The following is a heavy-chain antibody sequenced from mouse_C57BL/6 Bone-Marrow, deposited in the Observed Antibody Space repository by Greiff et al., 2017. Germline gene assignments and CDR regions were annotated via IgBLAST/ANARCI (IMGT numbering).Heavy chain of an antibody. CDR2: IYPRSGNT. CDR1: GYTFTSYG. D-gene: IGHD2-4*01. J-gene: IGHJ1*03. Sequence: VQLQQSGAELARPGASVKLSCKASGYTFTSYGISWVKQRTGQGLEWIGEIYPRSGNTYYNEKFKGKATLTADKSSSTAYMELRSLTSEDSAVYFCASQIYYDFYWYFDVWGTGTTVTVSS. CDR3: ASQIYYDFYWYFDV. V-gene: IGHV1-81*01.